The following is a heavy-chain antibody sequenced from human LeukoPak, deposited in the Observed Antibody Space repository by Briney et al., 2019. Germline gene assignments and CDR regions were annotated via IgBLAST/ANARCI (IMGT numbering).Heavy chain of an antibody. V-gene: IGHV1-2*04. CDR2: INPNSGGT. D-gene: IGHD3-22*01. CDR3: ARARIGDAFDI. CDR1: GYTFTGYY. Sequence: ASVKASCKASGYTFTGYYMHWVRQAPGQGLEWMGWINPNSGGTNYAQKFQGWVTMTRDTSISTAYMELSRLRSDDTAVYYCARARIGDAFDIWGQGTMVTVSS. J-gene: IGHJ3*02.